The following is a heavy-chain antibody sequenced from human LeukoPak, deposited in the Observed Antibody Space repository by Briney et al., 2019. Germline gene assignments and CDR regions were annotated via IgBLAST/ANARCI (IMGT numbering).Heavy chain of an antibody. V-gene: IGHV4-39*01. CDR2: IYYSGST. CDR3: ARHVPYYDFWSGYYVDYYYYYMDV. D-gene: IGHD3-3*01. J-gene: IGHJ6*03. CDR1: GGSISRSSYY. Sequence: PSETLSLTCTVSGGSISRSSYYWGWIRQPPGKGLEWIGSIYYSGSTYYNPSLKSRVTISVDTSKNQFSLKLSSVTAADTAVYYCARHVPYYDFWSGYYVDYYYYYMDVWGKGTTVTVSS.